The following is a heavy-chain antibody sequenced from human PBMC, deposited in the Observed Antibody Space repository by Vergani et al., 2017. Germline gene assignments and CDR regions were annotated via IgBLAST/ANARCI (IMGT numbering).Heavy chain of an antibody. D-gene: IGHD4-17*01. Sequence: VQLVQSGAEVKKPGASVKVSCKASGYTFTSYYMHWVKQAPGKGLEWMGLVDPEDGETIYAEKFKGRVTIAADTSTDTAHLELSSLRSEDTAVYYCATPQTVTTGGMEVWGQXP. V-gene: IGHV1-69-2*01. CDR2: VDPEDGET. J-gene: IGHJ6*02. CDR3: ATPQTVTTGGMEV. CDR1: GYTFTSYY.